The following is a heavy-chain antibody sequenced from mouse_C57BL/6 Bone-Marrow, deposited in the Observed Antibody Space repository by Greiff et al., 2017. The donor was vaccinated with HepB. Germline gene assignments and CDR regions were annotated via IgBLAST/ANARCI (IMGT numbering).Heavy chain of an antibody. CDR2: ISSGGSYT. D-gene: IGHD1-1*01. Sequence: EVNVVESGGDLVKPGGSLKLSCAASGFTFSSYGMSWVRQTPDKRLEWVATISSGGSYTYYPDSVKGRFTISRDNAKNTLYLQMSSLKSEDTAMYYCARHYYDSMDYWGQGTSVTVSS. J-gene: IGHJ4*01. CDR1: GFTFSSYG. V-gene: IGHV5-6*01. CDR3: ARHYYDSMDY.